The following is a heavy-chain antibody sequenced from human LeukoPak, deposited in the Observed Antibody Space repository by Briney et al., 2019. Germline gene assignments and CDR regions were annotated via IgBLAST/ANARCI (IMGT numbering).Heavy chain of an antibody. D-gene: IGHD3-10*01. V-gene: IGHV1-24*01. CDR1: GYTLTELS. J-gene: IGHJ5*02. CDR3: ATGWYGSGSLWFDP. Sequence: ASVKVSCKVSGYTLTELSMHWVRQAPGKGLEWMGGFDPEDGETIYAQKFQGRVTMTEDTSTDTAYMELSSLRSEDTAVYYCATGWYGSGSLWFDPWGQGTLVTVSS. CDR2: FDPEDGET.